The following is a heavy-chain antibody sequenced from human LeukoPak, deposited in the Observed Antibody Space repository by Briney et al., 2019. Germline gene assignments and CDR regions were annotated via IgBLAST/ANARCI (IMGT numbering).Heavy chain of an antibody. Sequence: PGGSLRLSCAASGFTVSSNYMSWVRQAPGKGLEWVAVIYSGGSTYYADSVKGRFTISRDNSKNTLYLQMNSLRAEDTAVYYCARESGLSSLIDYWGQGTLVTVSS. CDR1: GFTVSSNY. CDR3: ARESGLSSLIDY. CDR2: IYSGGST. V-gene: IGHV3-66*01. J-gene: IGHJ4*02. D-gene: IGHD6-6*01.